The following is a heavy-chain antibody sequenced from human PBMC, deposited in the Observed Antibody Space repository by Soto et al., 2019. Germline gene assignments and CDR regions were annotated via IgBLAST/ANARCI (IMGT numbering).Heavy chain of an antibody. CDR2: IWYDGSNK. CDR3: AREPPSYSSSWWSYYYCGMDV. CDR1: GFTFSSYG. Sequence: QVQLVESGGGVVQPGRSLRLSCAASGFTFSSYGMHWVRQAPGKGLEWVAVIWYDGSNKYYADSVKGRFTISRDNSKNTLYLQMNSLRAEDTAVYYCAREPPSYSSSWWSYYYCGMDVWGQGTTVTVSS. J-gene: IGHJ6*02. V-gene: IGHV3-33*01. D-gene: IGHD6-13*01.